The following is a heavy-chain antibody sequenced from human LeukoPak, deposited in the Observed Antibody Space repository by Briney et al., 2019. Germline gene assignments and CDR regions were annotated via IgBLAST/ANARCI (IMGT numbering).Heavy chain of an antibody. Sequence: ASVKVSCKASGYTFTSYGISWVRQAPGQGLEWMGWISAYNGNTNYAQKLQGRVTMTTDTSTSTADMELRSLRSDDTAVYYCARGGNRVYYYYYGMDVWGQGTTVTVSS. D-gene: IGHD4-23*01. V-gene: IGHV1-18*01. J-gene: IGHJ6*02. CDR1: GYTFTSYG. CDR3: ARGGNRVYYYYYGMDV. CDR2: ISAYNGNT.